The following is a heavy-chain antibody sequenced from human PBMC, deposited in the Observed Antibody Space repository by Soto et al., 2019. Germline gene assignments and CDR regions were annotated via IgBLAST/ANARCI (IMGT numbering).Heavy chain of an antibody. J-gene: IGHJ4*02. D-gene: IGHD1-1*01. CDR2: MNPNTGNS. V-gene: IGHV1-8*01. Sequence: QVQLVQSGAEVRKPGASVKVSCEASGYTFTSYDIYWVRQATGQGLEWMGWMNPNTGNSAYAQKSQGRVTVTSDTSINTVHMELNSLRSEDTAVYYCARRAETNGWNGFGADKYYFDFWGQGTLVTVSS. CDR1: GYTFTSYD. CDR3: ARRAETNGWNGFGADKYYFDF.